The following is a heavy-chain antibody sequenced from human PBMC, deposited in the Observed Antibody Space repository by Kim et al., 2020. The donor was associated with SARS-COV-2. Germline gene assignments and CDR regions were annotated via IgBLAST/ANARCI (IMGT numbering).Heavy chain of an antibody. J-gene: IGHJ6*02. V-gene: IGHV3-33*08. D-gene: IGHD3-3*01. CDR2: IWYDGSNK. CDR3: ARDPRDNYDFWSGYANYYYYGMDL. CDR1: GFTFSSYG. Sequence: GGSLRLSCAASGFTFSSYGMHWVRQAPGKGLEWVAVIWYDGSNKYYADSVKGRFTISRDNSKNTLYLQMNSLRAEDTAVYYCARDPRDNYDFWSGYANYYYYGMDLWGQGTTVPVSS.